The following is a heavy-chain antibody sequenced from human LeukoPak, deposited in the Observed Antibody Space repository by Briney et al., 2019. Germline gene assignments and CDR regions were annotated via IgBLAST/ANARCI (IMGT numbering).Heavy chain of an antibody. CDR3: ARGAGATGMFDY. Sequence: SQTLSLTCAISGDSVSSNSAAWNWIRQSPSRGLEWLGRTYYRSKWYNDYAVSVKSRITLNPDTSKNLFSLQLNSVTPEDTAVYYCARGAGATGMFDYWGQGTLVTVSS. CDR2: TYYRSKWYN. V-gene: IGHV6-1*01. D-gene: IGHD1-26*01. CDR1: GDSVSSNSAA. J-gene: IGHJ4*02.